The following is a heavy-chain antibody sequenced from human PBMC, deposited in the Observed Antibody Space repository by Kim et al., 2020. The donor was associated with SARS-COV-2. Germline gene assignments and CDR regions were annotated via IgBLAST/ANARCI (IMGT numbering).Heavy chain of an antibody. Sequence: GGSLRLSCAASGFTFDDYAMHWVRQAPGKGLEWVSGISWNSGSIGYADSVKGRFTISRDNAKNSLYLQMNSLRAEDTALYYCAKDDSSGWVANWYFDLWGRGTLVTVSS. CDR1: GFTFDDYA. CDR3: AKDDSSGWVANWYFDL. D-gene: IGHD6-19*01. V-gene: IGHV3-9*01. J-gene: IGHJ2*01. CDR2: ISWNSGSI.